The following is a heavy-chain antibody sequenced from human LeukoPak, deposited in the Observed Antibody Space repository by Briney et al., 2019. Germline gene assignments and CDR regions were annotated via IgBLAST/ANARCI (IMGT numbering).Heavy chain of an antibody. J-gene: IGHJ4*02. CDR3: ARLLAVGGTPFDY. CDR2: IYYSGST. D-gene: IGHD6-19*01. V-gene: IGHV4-39*01. Sequence: SGTLSLTCTVSGGSLSSSSYYWGWIRQPPGKGLEWIGSIYYSGSTYYNPSLKSRVTISVDTSKNQFSLKLSSVTAADTAVYYCARLLAVGGTPFDYWGQGTLVTVSS. CDR1: GGSLSSSSYY.